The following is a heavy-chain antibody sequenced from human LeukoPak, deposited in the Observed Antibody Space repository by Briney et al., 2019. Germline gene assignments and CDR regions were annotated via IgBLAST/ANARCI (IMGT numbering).Heavy chain of an antibody. D-gene: IGHD5-24*01. Sequence: SQTLSLTCTVSGGSISSGGYYWSWLRQHPRKGREWVGYIYYSGSTYYNPSLKSRVTISVDTSKNQFSLKLSSVTAADTAVYYCARARRRDGYKIGSWGQGTLVTVSS. CDR3: ARARRRDGYKIGS. CDR2: IYYSGST. V-gene: IGHV4-31*03. J-gene: IGHJ4*02. CDR1: GGSISSGGYY.